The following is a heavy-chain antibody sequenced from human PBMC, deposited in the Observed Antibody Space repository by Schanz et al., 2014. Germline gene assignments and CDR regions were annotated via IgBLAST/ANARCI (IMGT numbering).Heavy chain of an antibody. CDR1: GYTFTSYG. V-gene: IGHV1-18*04. D-gene: IGHD6-13*01. CDR2: ISDYNADT. CDR3: AGATYSSSWYGGSEYFQH. J-gene: IGHJ1*01. Sequence: QVQLVQSGSELTRPGASVKVSCKASGYTFTSYGISWVRQAPGQGPEWMGWISDYNADTKYAQKVQGRVTMTTDTSTSTAYMELRSLRSDDTAVYYCAGATYSSSWYGGSEYFQHWGQGTLVTVSS.